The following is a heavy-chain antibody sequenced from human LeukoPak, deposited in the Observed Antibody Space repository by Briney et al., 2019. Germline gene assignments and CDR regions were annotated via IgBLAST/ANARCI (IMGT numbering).Heavy chain of an antibody. V-gene: IGHV1-46*01. Sequence: ASVKVSCKASGFSSYYLHWVPQAPGQGVEGMGIINPSGSSTNYAQKFQGRVTMTRDTSTSTVYMELNRLRSEDTAVYYCASLYGGESGYWGQGTLVTVSS. CDR2: INPSGSST. D-gene: IGHD4-23*01. CDR1: GFSSYY. CDR3: ASLYGGESGY. J-gene: IGHJ4*02.